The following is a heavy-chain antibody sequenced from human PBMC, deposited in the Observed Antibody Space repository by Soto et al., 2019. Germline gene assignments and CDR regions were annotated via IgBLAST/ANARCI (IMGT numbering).Heavy chain of an antibody. D-gene: IGHD3-16*01. V-gene: IGHV1-69*13. J-gene: IGHJ5*02. CDR3: ARLYNISPVEFVGVTDWFDP. CDR2: LIPIFDSS. CDR1: GGTFSSDA. Sequence: SVKVSCKASGGTFSSDAISWVRQAPGQGLEWMGGLIPIFDSSHYAQKFQGRVTITADESTSTAYMELRGLTSKDTAVYYCARLYNISPVEFVGVTDWFDPWGQGTLVTVSS.